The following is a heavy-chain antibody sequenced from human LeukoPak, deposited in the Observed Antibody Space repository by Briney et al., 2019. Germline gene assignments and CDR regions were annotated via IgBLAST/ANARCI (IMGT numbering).Heavy chain of an antibody. J-gene: IGHJ3*02. D-gene: IGHD2-2*01. CDR2: IIPIFGTA. CDR3: ARHQDCSSTSCYSGDAFDI. Sequence: PVKVSCKASGGTFSSYAISWVRQAPGQGLEWMGRIIPIFGTANYAQKFQGRVTITTDESTSTAYMELSSLRSEDTAVYYCARHQDCSSTSCYSGDAFDIWGQGTMVTVSS. CDR1: GGTFSSYA. V-gene: IGHV1-69*05.